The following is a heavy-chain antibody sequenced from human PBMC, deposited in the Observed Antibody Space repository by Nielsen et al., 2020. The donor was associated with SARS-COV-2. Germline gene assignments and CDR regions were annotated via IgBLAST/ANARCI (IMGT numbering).Heavy chain of an antibody. CDR2: IRSKTNNYET. V-gene: IGHV3-73*01. CDR3: KHYYDMDV. Sequence: GESLKISCAASGFTFGDAIIHWVRQASGKGLEWVDRIRSKTNNYETSYAASVKGRFTISRDESKNMAYLQMSRLKTDDTAVYYCKHYYDMDVWGQGTTVTVSS. D-gene: IGHD2-21*01. CDR1: GFTFGDAI. J-gene: IGHJ6*02.